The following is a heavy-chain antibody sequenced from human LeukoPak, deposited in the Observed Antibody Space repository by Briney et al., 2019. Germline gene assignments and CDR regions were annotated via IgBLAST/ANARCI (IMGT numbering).Heavy chain of an antibody. V-gene: IGHV3-23*01. J-gene: IGHJ1*01. CDR1: GFTFSNYA. CDR2: SSGSGGST. D-gene: IGHD3-22*01. CDR3: AKVPGGFYYDSSGYYYAYFQH. Sequence: GGSLRLSCAASGFTFSNYAMSWVRQAPGKGLEWVSASSGSGGSTYNAVSGKGRFTISRDNSKNTLYLQMNSLRAEDTAVYYCAKVPGGFYYDSSGYYYAYFQHWGQGTLVTVSS.